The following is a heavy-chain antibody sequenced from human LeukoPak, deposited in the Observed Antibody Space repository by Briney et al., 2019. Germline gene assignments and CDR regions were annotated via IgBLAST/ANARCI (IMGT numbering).Heavy chain of an antibody. V-gene: IGHV6-1*01. CDR1: GDRVSTNTAA. CDR2: TYYRSKWYN. J-gene: IGHJ6*02. Sequence: SQTLSLTCAISGDRVSTNTAAWSWIRQSPSRGLQWLGRTYYRSKWYNYYAASVKSRIIFNPDTSKNQFSLQLNSVTPEDTAVYYCAREKVVIAATHYYGMDVWGQGTTVTVSS. CDR3: AREKVVIAATHYYGMDV. D-gene: IGHD2-15*01.